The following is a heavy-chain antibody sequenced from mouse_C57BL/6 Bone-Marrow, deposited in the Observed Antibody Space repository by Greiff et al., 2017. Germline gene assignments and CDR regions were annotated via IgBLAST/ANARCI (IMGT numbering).Heavy chain of an antibody. CDR3: ARQLRLSFAY. CDR2: IDPEDGET. J-gene: IGHJ3*01. D-gene: IGHD3-2*02. V-gene: IGHV14-2*01. Sequence: VQLKESGAELVKPGASVKLSCTASGFNIKDYYMHWVKQRTEQGLEWIGRIDPEDGETQYAPKFQGKATITADTSSNTAYLQLSSLTSEDTAVYYCARQLRLSFAYWGQGTLVTVSA. CDR1: GFNIKDYY.